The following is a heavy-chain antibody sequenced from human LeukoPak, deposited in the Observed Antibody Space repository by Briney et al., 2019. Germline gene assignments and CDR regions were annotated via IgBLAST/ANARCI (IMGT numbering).Heavy chain of an antibody. CDR2: FYYTGSI. Sequence: PSETLSLTCLVSGGSISSTSNYWGWIRQSPGRGLEWIGSFYYTGSIFDNRSLRSRVTISIDMSKNRFLLKLTSVTAADTAVYYCARDPGRWFGELGFDPWGQGTLVTVSS. D-gene: IGHD3-10*01. V-gene: IGHV4-39*07. CDR1: GGSISSTSNY. J-gene: IGHJ5*02. CDR3: ARDPGRWFGELGFDP.